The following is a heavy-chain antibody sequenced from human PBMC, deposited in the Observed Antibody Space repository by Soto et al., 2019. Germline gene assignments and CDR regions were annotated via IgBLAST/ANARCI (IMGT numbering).Heavy chain of an antibody. J-gene: IGHJ6*02. CDR2: ISYDGSNK. CDR3: AKDRVYSNYTGGVYGMDG. Sequence: GGSLRLSCAASGFTFSSYGMHWVRQAPGKGLEWVAVISYDGSNKYYADSVKGRFTISRDDSKNTLYLQMNSLRAEDTAVYYCAKDRVYSNYTGGVYGMDGWGQGTTVTVAS. D-gene: IGHD4-4*01. CDR1: GFTFSSYG. V-gene: IGHV3-30*18.